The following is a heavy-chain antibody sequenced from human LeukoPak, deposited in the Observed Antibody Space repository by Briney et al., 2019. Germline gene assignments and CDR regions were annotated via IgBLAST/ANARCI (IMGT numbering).Heavy chain of an antibody. CDR2: IYYSGST. Sequence: PSETLSLTCTVSGGSISSHYWSWIRQPPGKGLEWIGYIYYSGSTNYNPSLKSRVTISVDTSKNQFSLKLSSVTAADRAVYYCARVNYDILTGPNWFDPWGQGTLVTVSS. V-gene: IGHV4-59*11. J-gene: IGHJ5*02. D-gene: IGHD3-9*01. CDR3: ARVNYDILTGPNWFDP. CDR1: GGSISSHY.